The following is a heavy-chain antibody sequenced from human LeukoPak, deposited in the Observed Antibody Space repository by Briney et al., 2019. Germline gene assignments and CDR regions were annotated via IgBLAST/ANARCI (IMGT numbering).Heavy chain of an antibody. D-gene: IGHD6-6*01. CDR1: GYSFTSYW. Sequence: GESLKISCKGSGYSFTSYWIGWVRHMPGKGLEWMGIIYPGDSDTRYSPSFQDHLTISALKTTSTAYLQEISRTGPDPTIDYCARLLAARGRYGLFDYWGQGTLVTVSS. J-gene: IGHJ4*02. CDR3: ARLLAARGRYGLFDY. V-gene: IGHV5-51*01. CDR2: IYPGDSDT.